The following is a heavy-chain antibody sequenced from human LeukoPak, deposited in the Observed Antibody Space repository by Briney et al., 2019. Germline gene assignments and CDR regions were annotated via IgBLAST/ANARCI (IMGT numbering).Heavy chain of an antibody. D-gene: IGHD3-3*01. V-gene: IGHV3-23*01. Sequence: GGSLRLSCAASGFTFSSYAMNWVRQAPEKGLEWVSGISGSGGSTFYADSVKGRFTISRDNSKNTLYLQMNSLRAEDTAVYYCAKDSWSGYHSGYFDYWGQGTLVTVSS. CDR3: AKDSWSGYHSGYFDY. J-gene: IGHJ4*02. CDR1: GFTFSSYA. CDR2: ISGSGGST.